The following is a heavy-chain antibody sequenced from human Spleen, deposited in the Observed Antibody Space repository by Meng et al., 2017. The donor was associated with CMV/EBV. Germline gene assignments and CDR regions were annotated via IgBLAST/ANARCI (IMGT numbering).Heavy chain of an antibody. D-gene: IGHD1-1*01. CDR1: GYTFTSYE. Sequence: ASVKVSCKASGYTFTSYEINWVRQATGQGLEWMGWMNPNSGNTGYAQKFQGRVTMTRNTSISTAYMELSSLRSEDTAVYYCARGARMLSTEGGYYFDYWGQGTLVTVSS. V-gene: IGHV1-8*01. CDR3: ARGARMLSTEGGYYFDY. J-gene: IGHJ4*02. CDR2: MNPNSGNT.